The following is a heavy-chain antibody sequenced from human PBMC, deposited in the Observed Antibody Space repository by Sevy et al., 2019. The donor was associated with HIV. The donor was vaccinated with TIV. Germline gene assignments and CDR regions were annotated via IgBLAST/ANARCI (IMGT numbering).Heavy chain of an antibody. Sequence: GGSLRLSCAASGFIFNSYAMSWVRQAPGKGLEWVSTISGSGGSTYYAVSVKGRFTISRDNFKNTLDLQMNSLRAEDTAVYYCAKAYGSGSPPFDWGQGTLVTVSS. CDR1: GFIFNSYA. D-gene: IGHD3-10*01. J-gene: IGHJ4*02. V-gene: IGHV3-23*01. CDR3: AKAYGSGSPPFD. CDR2: ISGSGGST.